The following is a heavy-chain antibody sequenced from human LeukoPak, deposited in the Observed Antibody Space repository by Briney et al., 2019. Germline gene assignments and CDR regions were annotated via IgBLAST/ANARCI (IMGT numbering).Heavy chain of an antibody. CDR1: GGTFSSYA. CDR2: IIPIFGTA. CDR3: ARDWGSSTSCYACYYGMDV. J-gene: IGHJ6*02. V-gene: IGHV1-69*13. D-gene: IGHD2-2*01. Sequence: ASVKVSCKASGGTFSSYAISWVRQAPGQGLEWMGGIIPIFGTANYAQKFQGRVTITADESTSTASMELSSLRSEDTAVYYCARDWGSSTSCYACYYGMDVWGQGTTVTVSS.